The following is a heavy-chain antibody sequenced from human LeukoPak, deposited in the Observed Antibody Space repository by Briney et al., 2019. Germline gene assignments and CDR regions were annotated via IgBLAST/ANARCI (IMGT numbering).Heavy chain of an antibody. V-gene: IGHV1-69*06. CDR3: ARSSIIAAAGPYYFDY. D-gene: IGHD6-13*01. CDR2: IIPIFGTA. J-gene: IGHJ4*02. Sequence: ASVKVSCKASGYTFTSYDINWVRQATGQGLEWMGGIIPIFGTANYAQKFQGRVTITADKSTSTAYMELSSLRSEDTAVYHCARSSIIAAAGPYYFDYWGQGTLVTVSS. CDR1: GYTFTSYD.